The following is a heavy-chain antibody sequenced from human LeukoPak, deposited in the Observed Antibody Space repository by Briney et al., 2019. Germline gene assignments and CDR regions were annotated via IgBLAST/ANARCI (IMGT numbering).Heavy chain of an antibody. Sequence: SETLSLTYNVSGGSITSSGYYWGWIRQPPGKGLEWIGSVDYSGNTYYNPSLKSRVSTSVDMSKNQFSLKLNSVTAADTAVYYCATSAGTVFLPRFYFKDWGQGTLVTVSS. CDR3: ATSAGTVFLPRFYFKD. V-gene: IGHV4-39*01. CDR1: GGSITSSGYY. J-gene: IGHJ4*02. CDR2: VDYSGNT. D-gene: IGHD6-13*01.